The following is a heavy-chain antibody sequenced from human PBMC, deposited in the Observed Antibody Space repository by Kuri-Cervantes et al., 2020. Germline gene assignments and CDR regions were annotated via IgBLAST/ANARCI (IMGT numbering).Heavy chain of an antibody. CDR2: VRFDGGIA. J-gene: IGHJ6*03. CDR1: GFTFSSYG. D-gene: IGHD2/OR15-2a*01. V-gene: IGHV3-30*02. Sequence: GGSLRLSCAASGFTFSSYGMHWVRQAPGKGLEWVAFVRFDGGIAYYRDSVEGRFIVSRDNPRNMIYLQLNSLRPEDTAVYYCAREYSHDNYYMDVWGKGTTVTVSS. CDR3: AREYSHDNYYMDV.